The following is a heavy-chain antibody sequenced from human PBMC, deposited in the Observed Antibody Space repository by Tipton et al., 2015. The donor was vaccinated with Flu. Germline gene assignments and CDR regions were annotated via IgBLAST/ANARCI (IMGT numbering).Heavy chain of an antibody. J-gene: IGHJ3*02. CDR2: INHSGST. V-gene: IGHV4-34*01. D-gene: IGHD3-10*01. CDR1: GGSFRGYY. CDR3: ARPMVQGRKGDAFDI. Sequence: TLSLTCAVYGGSFRGYYWSWIRQPPGKGLEWIGEINHSGSTNYNPSLKSRVTISVDTSKNQFSLKLSSVTAADTAVYYCARPMVQGRKGDAFDIWGQGTMVTVSS.